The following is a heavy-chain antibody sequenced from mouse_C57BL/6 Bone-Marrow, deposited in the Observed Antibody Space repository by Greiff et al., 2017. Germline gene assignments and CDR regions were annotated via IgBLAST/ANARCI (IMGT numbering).Heavy chain of an antibody. CDR1: GYTFTDYN. CDR2: INPNNGGT. J-gene: IGHJ3*01. D-gene: IGHD2-3*01. Sequence: VQLQQSGPELVKPGASVKISCKASGYTFTDYNMDWVKQSHGKSLEWIGDINPNNGGTIYNQKFKGKATLTVDKSSSTAYMELRSLTSEDAAVYYCARGGGWSSWFAYWGQGTLVTVSA. CDR3: ARGGGWSSWFAY. V-gene: IGHV1-18*01.